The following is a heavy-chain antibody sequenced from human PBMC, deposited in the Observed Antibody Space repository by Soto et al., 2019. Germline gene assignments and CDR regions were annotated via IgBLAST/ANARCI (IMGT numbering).Heavy chain of an antibody. J-gene: IGHJ3*02. V-gene: IGHV4-34*01. CDR3: AIDVGYCSGGSCFYDAFDI. CDR2: INHSGST. D-gene: IGHD2-15*01. CDR1: GGSFSGYY. Sequence: SETLSLTCAVYGGSFSGYYWSWIRQPPGKGLEWIGEINHSGSTNYNPSLKSRVTISVDTSKNQFSLKLSSVTAADTAVYYCAIDVGYCSGGSCFYDAFDIWGQGTMVTVSS.